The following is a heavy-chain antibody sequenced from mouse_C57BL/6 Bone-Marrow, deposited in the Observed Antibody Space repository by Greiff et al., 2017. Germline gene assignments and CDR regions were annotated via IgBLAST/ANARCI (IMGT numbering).Heavy chain of an antibody. D-gene: IGHD2-5*01. CDR1: GYTFTSYW. J-gene: IGHJ1*03. CDR2: IYPGSGST. Sequence: QVQLQQPGAELVKPGASVTMSCKASGYTFTSYWVTWVKQRPGQGLEWIGDIYPGSGSTNYNEMFKSKGTLTVDTSSSTAYMQLSSLTSEDSAVYYCARPYYSNYWYFDVGGTGTTVTVSS. V-gene: IGHV1-55*01. CDR3: ARPYYSNYWYFDV.